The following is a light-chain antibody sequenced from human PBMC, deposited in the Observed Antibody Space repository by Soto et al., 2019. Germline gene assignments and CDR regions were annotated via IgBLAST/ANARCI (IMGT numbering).Light chain of an antibody. Sequence: QTVVAQPASVSGSPGQSITISCTGTSSDIGRYDLVAWYQQHPGEAPKLVIYEVTKRPSGISDRFSASKSGNTASLTISGLQAEDEATYFCCSHAGRGTVLFGGGTKLTVL. CDR1: SSDIGRYDL. J-gene: IGLJ2*01. V-gene: IGLV2-23*02. CDR3: CSHAGRGTVL. CDR2: EVT.